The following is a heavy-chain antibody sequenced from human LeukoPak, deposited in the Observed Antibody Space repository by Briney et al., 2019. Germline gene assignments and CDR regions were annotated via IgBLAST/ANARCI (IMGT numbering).Heavy chain of an antibody. CDR2: IFYSGNT. J-gene: IGHJ3*02. V-gene: IGHV4-39*07. Sequence: PSETLSLTCTVSGGSINSSSYYWGWIRQPPGKGLEWIGSIFYSGNTYDNPSLKSRVTISVDTSKNQFSLKLSSVTAADTAVYYCARGNQAAAGAFDIWGQGTMVTVSS. D-gene: IGHD6-13*01. CDR3: ARGNQAAAGAFDI. CDR1: GGSINSSSYY.